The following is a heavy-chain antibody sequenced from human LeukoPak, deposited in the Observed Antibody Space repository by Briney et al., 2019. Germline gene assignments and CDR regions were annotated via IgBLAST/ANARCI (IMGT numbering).Heavy chain of an antibody. D-gene: IGHD5-18*01. J-gene: IGHJ4*02. V-gene: IGHV4-59*01. CDR3: ARGAIQPDY. CDR1: GGSFSGYY. Sequence: KPSETLSLTCAVYGGSFSGYYWSWIRQPPGKGLEWIGYISYSGSTSYNPSLKSRVTISVDTSKNQFSLKLSSVTAADTAVYYCARGAIQPDYWGQGTLVTVSS. CDR2: ISYSGST.